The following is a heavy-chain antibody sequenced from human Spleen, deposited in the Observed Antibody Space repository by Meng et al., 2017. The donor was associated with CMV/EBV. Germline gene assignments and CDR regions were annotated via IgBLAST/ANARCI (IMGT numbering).Heavy chain of an antibody. CDR1: EYIFTSYT. CDR3: ARGPTFDP. V-gene: IGHV1-18*01. J-gene: IGHJ5*02. CDR2: ISAYNGNT. Sequence: VQLVEEGGEVKKPGASVKISCKASEYIFTSYTLHWVRQARGQRLEWMGWISAYNGNTNYAQKLQGRVTMTTDTSTSTAYMELRSLRSDDTAVYYCARGPTFDPWGQGTLVTVSS.